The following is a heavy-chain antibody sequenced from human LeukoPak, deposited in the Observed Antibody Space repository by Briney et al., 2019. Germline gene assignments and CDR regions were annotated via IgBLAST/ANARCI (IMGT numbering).Heavy chain of an antibody. V-gene: IGHV3-30*03. CDR1: GFTFSSYG. CDR2: ISYDGSNK. J-gene: IGHJ4*02. Sequence: PGGSLRLSCAASGFTFSSYGMHWVRQAPGKGLEWVAVISYDGSNKYYADSVKGRFTISRDNSKNTLYLQMNSLRAEDTAVYYCARDEGDYYDSSGYFDYWGQGTLVTVSS. CDR3: ARDEGDYYDSSGYFDY. D-gene: IGHD3-22*01.